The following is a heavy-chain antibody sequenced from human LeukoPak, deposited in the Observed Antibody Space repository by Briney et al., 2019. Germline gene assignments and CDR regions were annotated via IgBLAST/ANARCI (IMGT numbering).Heavy chain of an antibody. CDR2: IKEDGSDK. J-gene: IGHJ4*02. CDR1: GFTFSSYW. Sequence: GGSLRLSCAASGFTFSSYWMSWVRQAPGKGLEWVANIKEDGSDKYYVDSVKGRFTISRDNAKHALYLQMDRLSAEDTAVYYCARQDIVLVPAARFDYWGQGTLVTVSS. CDR3: ARQDIVLVPAARFDY. D-gene: IGHD2-2*01. V-gene: IGHV3-7*05.